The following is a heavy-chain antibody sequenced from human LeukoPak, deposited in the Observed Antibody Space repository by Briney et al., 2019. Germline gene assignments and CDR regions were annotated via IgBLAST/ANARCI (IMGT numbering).Heavy chain of an antibody. V-gene: IGHV1-2*02. Sequence: DSVKVSCKASGYTFTAQYMHWVRQAPGQGLEWMGWINPNNGDTKYAQSFLGRVTMTRDTSTTTAYMELSSPRSDDTAVYFCASYPRSIPTPPFDYWGQGTLVTVSS. CDR3: ASYPRSIPTPPFDY. CDR1: GYTFTAQY. CDR2: INPNNGDT. D-gene: IGHD2-21*01. J-gene: IGHJ4*02.